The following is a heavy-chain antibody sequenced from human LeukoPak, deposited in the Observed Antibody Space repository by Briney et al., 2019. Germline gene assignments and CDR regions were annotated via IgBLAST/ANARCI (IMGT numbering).Heavy chain of an antibody. CDR3: ASSSGWYLSSDY. CDR1: GFTFRTYG. Sequence: PGGSLRLSCAASGFTFRTYGMHWVRQAPGKGLEWVAVIWYDGSDKYHADSVKGRFTIYRDNSKDMLYLQMNSLRAEDTAVYYCASSSGWYLSSDYWGQGTLVTVSS. V-gene: IGHV3-33*01. D-gene: IGHD6-19*01. J-gene: IGHJ4*02. CDR2: IWYDGSDK.